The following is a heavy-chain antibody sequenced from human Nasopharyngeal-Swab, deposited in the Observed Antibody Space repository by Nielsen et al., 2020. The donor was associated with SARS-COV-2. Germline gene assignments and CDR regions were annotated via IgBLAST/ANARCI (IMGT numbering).Heavy chain of an antibody. D-gene: IGHD2-15*01. J-gene: IGHJ4*02. CDR2: ISGSGGGT. V-gene: IGHV3-23*01. CDR3: ARAGPYCSGGSCYPD. Sequence: GESLKISCAASGFTFSSYAMNWVRQAPGKGPEWVSTISGSGGGTYYADSVKGRFTISRDNSKNTLYLQMNSLRDEDTAVYYCARAGPYCSGGSCYPDWGQGTLVTVSS. CDR1: GFTFSSYA.